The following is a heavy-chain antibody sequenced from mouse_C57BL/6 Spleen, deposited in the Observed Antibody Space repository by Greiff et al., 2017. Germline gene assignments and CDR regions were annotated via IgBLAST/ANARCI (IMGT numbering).Heavy chain of an antibody. CDR2: IDPSDSYT. J-gene: IGHJ2*01. CDR3: ARSRDGYYVDY. V-gene: IGHV1-69*01. Sequence: QVQLQQPGAELVMPGASVKLSCKASGYTFTSYWMHWVKQRPGQGLEWIGEIDPSDSYTNYNQKFKAKSTLTVDKSSSTAYMQLSSLTSEDSAVYYCARSRDGYYVDYWGQGTTLTVSS. CDR1: GYTFTSYW. D-gene: IGHD2-3*01.